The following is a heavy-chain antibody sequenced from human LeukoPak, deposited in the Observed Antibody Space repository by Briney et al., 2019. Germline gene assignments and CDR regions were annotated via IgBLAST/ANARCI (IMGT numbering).Heavy chain of an antibody. Sequence: ASVKVSCKASGYTFTGYYMHWVRQAPGQGLEWMGWINPNSGGTNYAQKFRGRVTMTRDTSISTAYMELSRLRSDDTAVYYCARDIKRSRARWENLGFDPWGQGTLVTVSS. V-gene: IGHV1-2*02. D-gene: IGHD1-14*01. CDR1: GYTFTGYY. CDR2: INPNSGGT. J-gene: IGHJ5*02. CDR3: ARDIKRSRARWENLGFDP.